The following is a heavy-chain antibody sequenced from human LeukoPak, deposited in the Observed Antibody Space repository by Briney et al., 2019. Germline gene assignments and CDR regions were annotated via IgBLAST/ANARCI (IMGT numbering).Heavy chain of an antibody. CDR2: IWFEGSNT. CDR1: GFTFSSYA. V-gene: IGHV3-33*01. Sequence: GGSLRLSCAASGFTFSSYAMHWVRQAPGKGLEWVALIWFEGSNTYYADSVKGRFTISRDNSKNTLFLRMNSLSGEDTAVYYCARDGGDGDYLDYWGQGTLVTVSS. D-gene: IGHD3-16*01. J-gene: IGHJ4*02. CDR3: ARDGGDGDYLDY.